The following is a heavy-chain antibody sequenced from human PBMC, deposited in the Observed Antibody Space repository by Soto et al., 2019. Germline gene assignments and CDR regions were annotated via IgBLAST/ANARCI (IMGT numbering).Heavy chain of an antibody. CDR1: GGTFSSYA. Sequence: PSVKVSCKASGGTFSSYAISWVRQAPGQGLEWMGGIIPIFGTANYAQKFQGRVTITADESTSTAYMELSSLRSEDTAVYYCARDQEGGSSSSYYYGMDVWGQGTTVTVSS. CDR2: IIPIFGTA. J-gene: IGHJ6*02. CDR3: ARDQEGGSSSSYYYGMDV. D-gene: IGHD6-6*01. V-gene: IGHV1-69*13.